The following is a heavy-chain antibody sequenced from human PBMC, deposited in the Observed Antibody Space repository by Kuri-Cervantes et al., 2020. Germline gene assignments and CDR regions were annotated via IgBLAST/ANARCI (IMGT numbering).Heavy chain of an antibody. CDR1: GYTFTSYG. D-gene: IGHD4-17*01. CDR2: ISAYNGNT. CDR3: ARDSSTVTTPDV. Sequence: ASVKVSCKASGYTFTSYGISWVRQAPGQGLEWMGWISAYNGNTNYAQKLQGRVTMTTDTSTSTAYMELRSLRSEDTAVYYCARDSSTVTTPDVWGQGTTVTVSS. V-gene: IGHV1-18*01. J-gene: IGHJ6*02.